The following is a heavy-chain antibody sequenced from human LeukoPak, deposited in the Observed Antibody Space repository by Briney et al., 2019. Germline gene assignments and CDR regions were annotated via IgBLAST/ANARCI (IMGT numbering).Heavy chain of an antibody. CDR3: ARDFRPRYYYDSSGYWSWFDP. Sequence: GGSLRLSCAASGFTVSSKYMSWVRQAPGKGLEWVAVISYDGSNKYYADSVKGRFTISRDNSKNTLYLQMNSLRAEDTAVYYCARDFRPRYYYDSSGYWSWFDPWGQGTLVTVSS. J-gene: IGHJ5*02. D-gene: IGHD3-22*01. CDR1: GFTVSSKY. CDR2: ISYDGSNK. V-gene: IGHV3-30-3*01.